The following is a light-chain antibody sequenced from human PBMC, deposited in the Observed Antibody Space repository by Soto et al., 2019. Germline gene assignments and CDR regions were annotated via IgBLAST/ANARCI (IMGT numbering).Light chain of an antibody. J-gene: IGKJ2*01. Sequence: EVVLTQSPGTLSLSPGERVTLSCRASQSIINNYLAWYQQRPGQAPRLLIDGSSHRATGIPDRCSGSGSGTQFTLTISRLEPGDGAVYYCHQYGSSPPYTFGHGTKVEI. V-gene: IGKV3-20*01. CDR3: HQYGSSPPYT. CDR1: QSIINNY. CDR2: GSS.